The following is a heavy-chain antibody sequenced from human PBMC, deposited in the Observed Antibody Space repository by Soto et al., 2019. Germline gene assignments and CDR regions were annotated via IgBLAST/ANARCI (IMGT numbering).Heavy chain of an antibody. CDR1: GFSLSTSGVG. CDR2: NYWDNDK. Sequence: QITLKESGPTLVKPTQTLTLTCTFSGFSLSTSGVGVDWIRQSPGKALEWLAVNYWDNDKFYSPSLKSRLTITKDTSKNQVVLIMTNMDPVDTATYYCTHRRVDYGMDVWGQGTTVTVSS. CDR3: THRRVDYGMDV. J-gene: IGHJ6*02. V-gene: IGHV2-5*02.